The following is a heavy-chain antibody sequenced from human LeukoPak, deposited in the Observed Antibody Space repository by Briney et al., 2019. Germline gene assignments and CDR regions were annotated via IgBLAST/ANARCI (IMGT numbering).Heavy chain of an antibody. V-gene: IGHV3-49*04. D-gene: IGHD3-22*01. CDR2: IRSKAYGGTT. Sequence: GGSLRLSCTASGFTFGDYAMSWVRQAPGKGLEWVGFIRSKAYGGTTEYAASVKGRFTISRDDSESIAYLHMNSLKTEDTAVYYCTRGRLSGYYDSSGYYYHWGQGTLVTVSS. J-gene: IGHJ5*02. CDR1: GFTFGDYA. CDR3: TRGRLSGYYDSSGYYYH.